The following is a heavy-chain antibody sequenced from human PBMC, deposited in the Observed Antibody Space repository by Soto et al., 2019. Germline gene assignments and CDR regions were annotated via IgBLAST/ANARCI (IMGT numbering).Heavy chain of an antibody. V-gene: IGHV2-5*02. J-gene: IGHJ6*02. CDR2: IYWDDDK. CDR3: ARSSPDQGYFYGVDV. CDR1: GFSLNTYGVG. Sequence: QITLKESGPALVEPTQTLTLTCTFSGFSLNTYGVGVGWIRQPPGKTLEWLALIYWDDDKRYSPSLKSRLTITKDTSKDQVVLTMTNMDPVDTATYYCARSSPDQGYFYGVDVWGQGTTVTVSS. D-gene: IGHD2-2*01.